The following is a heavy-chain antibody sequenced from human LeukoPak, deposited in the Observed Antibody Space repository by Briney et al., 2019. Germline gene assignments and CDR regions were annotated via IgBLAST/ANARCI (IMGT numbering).Heavy chain of an antibody. CDR1: GGSISSGSYS. J-gene: IGHJ5*02. Sequence: RPSETLSLTCTVSGGSISSGSYSWTWIRQPPGKGLEWIGYIHYSGSTYYNWSLKSRVTISLDMSKNQFSLRLTSVTAADTAMYYCAREETSPNWFDPWGQGALVTVSS. V-gene: IGHV4-30-4*08. CDR2: IHYSGST. CDR3: AREETSPNWFDP.